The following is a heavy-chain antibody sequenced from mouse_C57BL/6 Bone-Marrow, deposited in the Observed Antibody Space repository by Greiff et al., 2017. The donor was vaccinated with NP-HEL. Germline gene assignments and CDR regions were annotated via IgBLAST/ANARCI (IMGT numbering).Heavy chain of an antibody. Sequence: VKLVESGPGILQPSQPLSLTCSFSGFSLSTFGMGVGWIRQPSGKGLEWLAHIWWAADRYYNPALKSRLTISKDTSKHQVFLKIANVDTADTATYYCARITTVHRPFDVWGTGTTVTVSS. V-gene: IGHV8-8*01. CDR2: IWWAADR. CDR1: GFSLSTFGMG. J-gene: IGHJ1*03. CDR3: ARITTVHRPFDV. D-gene: IGHD1-1*01.